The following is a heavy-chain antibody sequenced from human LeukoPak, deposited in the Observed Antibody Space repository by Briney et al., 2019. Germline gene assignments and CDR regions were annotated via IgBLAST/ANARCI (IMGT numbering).Heavy chain of an antibody. CDR1: GGSFSGYY. V-gene: IGHV4-34*01. CDR2: INHSGST. Sequence: PSETLSLTCAVYGGSFSGYYWSWIRQPPGKGLEWIGEINHSGSTNYNPSLKSRVTISVDTSKNQFSLKLSSVTAADTAVYYCARDRAAAPDNWFDPWGQGTLVTVSS. D-gene: IGHD6-13*01. CDR3: ARDRAAAPDNWFDP. J-gene: IGHJ5*02.